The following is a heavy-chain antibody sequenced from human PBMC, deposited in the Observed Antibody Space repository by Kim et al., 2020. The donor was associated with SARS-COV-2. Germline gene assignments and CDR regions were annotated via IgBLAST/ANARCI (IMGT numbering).Heavy chain of an antibody. CDR2: YR. J-gene: IGHJ4*02. Sequence: YRSYARSWKARFTMPRHKAKNLLYLQMNGLRAEDTAVYYCARGGIAVAGTWGQGTLVTVSS. V-gene: IGHV3-21*01. CDR3: ARGGIAVAGT. D-gene: IGHD6-19*01.